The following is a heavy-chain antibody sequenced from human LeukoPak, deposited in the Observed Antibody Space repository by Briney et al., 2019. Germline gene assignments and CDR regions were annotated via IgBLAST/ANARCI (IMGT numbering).Heavy chain of an antibody. V-gene: IGHV4-34*01. D-gene: IGHD3-3*01. Sequence: PSETLSLTCAVYGGSLSGYYWSWIRQPPGKGLEWIGEINHSGSTNYNPSLKSRVTISVDTSKNQFSLKLSSVTAADTAVYYCARGRLRVTIFGPYNWFDPWGQGTLVTVSS. CDR1: GGSLSGYY. J-gene: IGHJ5*02. CDR2: INHSGST. CDR3: ARGRLRVTIFGPYNWFDP.